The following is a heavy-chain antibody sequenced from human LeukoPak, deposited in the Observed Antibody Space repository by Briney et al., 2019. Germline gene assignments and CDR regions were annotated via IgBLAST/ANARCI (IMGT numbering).Heavy chain of an antibody. CDR1: GDGVSSNSAA. J-gene: IGHJ4*02. CDR3: ARDLDYGSPNYFDY. CDR2: TYYKSQWYN. Sequence: SQTLSLTCAISGDGVSSNSAAWSWIRQSPSRGLEWLGMTYYKSQWYNDYAVSVKSRVTIKPDTSKNQFSLHLNSVTPEDTAVYYCARDLDYGSPNYFDYWGQGTLVTVSS. D-gene: IGHD3-10*01. V-gene: IGHV6-1*01.